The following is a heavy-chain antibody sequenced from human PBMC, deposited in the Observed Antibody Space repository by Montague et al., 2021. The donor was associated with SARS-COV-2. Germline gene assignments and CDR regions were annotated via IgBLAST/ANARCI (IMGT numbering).Heavy chain of an antibody. D-gene: IGHD3-9*01. CDR1: GFSPSTSGMC. Sequence: PALVKSTQTLTLTCTFSGFSPSTSGMCVSWIRQPPGKALEWLALIDWDDDKFYSTSPKTRLTISKDTSKNQVVLTMTNMDTVDTATYYCARVRYLDTTFDYWGQGTLVTVSS. CDR3: ARVRYLDTTFDY. V-gene: IGHV2-70*01. CDR2: IDWDDDK. J-gene: IGHJ4*02.